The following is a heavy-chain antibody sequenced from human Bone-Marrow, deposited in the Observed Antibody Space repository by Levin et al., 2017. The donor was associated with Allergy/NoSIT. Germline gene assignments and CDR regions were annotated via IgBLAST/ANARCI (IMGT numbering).Heavy chain of an antibody. CDR3: ARAFRGHLLSDN. J-gene: IGHJ4*02. V-gene: IGHV1-8*01. Sequence: GESLKISCKTSGYTFSSFDIIWVRQATGQGLEWMGWMNPISTNTGYSQKFRGRVTMTGDTSINTAYMELSSLSSEDTAIYYCARAFRGHLLSDNWGQGTLVTVSS. D-gene: IGHD3-16*01. CDR1: GYTFSSFD. CDR2: MNPISTNT.